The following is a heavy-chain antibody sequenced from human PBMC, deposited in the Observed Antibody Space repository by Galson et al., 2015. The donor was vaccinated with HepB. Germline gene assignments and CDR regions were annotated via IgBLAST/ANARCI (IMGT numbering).Heavy chain of an antibody. D-gene: IGHD3-22*01. CDR3: AKDMVDSSSGDYGMDV. J-gene: IGHJ6*02. CDR2: ISWNSGST. V-gene: IGHV3-9*01. CDR1: GFTFDDYA. Sequence: SLRLSCAASGFTFDDYAMHWVRQAPGKGLEWVSGISWNSGSTGYADSVKGRFTISRDNAKNSLYLQMNSLRAEDTALYYCAKDMVDSSSGDYGMDVWGQGTTVTVSS.